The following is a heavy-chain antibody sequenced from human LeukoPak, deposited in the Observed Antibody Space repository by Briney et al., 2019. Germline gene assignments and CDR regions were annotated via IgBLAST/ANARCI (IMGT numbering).Heavy chain of an antibody. Sequence: SETLSLTCTVSGGSISGYYWSWIRQPAGKGLEWIGRIYTSGSTNYNPSLKSRVTMSVDTSKNQFSLELNSVTAADTAVYYCARDYDFWSGYYFDYWGQGTLVTVSP. CDR2: IYTSGST. D-gene: IGHD3-3*01. CDR3: ARDYDFWSGYYFDY. V-gene: IGHV4-4*07. CDR1: GGSISGYY. J-gene: IGHJ4*02.